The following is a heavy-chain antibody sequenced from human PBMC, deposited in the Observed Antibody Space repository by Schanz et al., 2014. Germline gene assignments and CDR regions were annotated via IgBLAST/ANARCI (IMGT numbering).Heavy chain of an antibody. D-gene: IGHD2-15*01. CDR3: ARLDPYCRSGTCSRAFDF. J-gene: IGHJ4*02. CDR2: IFTDGRT. V-gene: IGHV3-66*02. CDR1: GFSVGNKY. Sequence: EVQLVESGGGLVKPGGSLRLSCAASGFSVGNKYMSCVRQAPGRGLEWVSIIFTDGRTYYADSVKGRFTISRDSSKNTLFLQMNSLRTEDTAVYYCARLDPYCRSGTCSRAFDFWGQGTLVTVSS.